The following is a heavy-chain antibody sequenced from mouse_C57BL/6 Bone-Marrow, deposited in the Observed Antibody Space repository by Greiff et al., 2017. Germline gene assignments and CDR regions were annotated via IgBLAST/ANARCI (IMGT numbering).Heavy chain of an antibody. CDR3: ARRGGDRFAY. CDR1: GFTFSSYG. CDR2: ISSGGSYT. V-gene: IGHV5-6*01. Sequence: EVKLMESGGDLVKPGGSLKLSCAASGFTFSSYGMSWVRQTPDTRLEWVATISSGGSYTYYPDSVKGRLTISRDNAKNTLYLQMSSLKSEDTALYYCARRGGDRFAYWGQGTLVTVSA. J-gene: IGHJ3*01. D-gene: IGHD3-3*01.